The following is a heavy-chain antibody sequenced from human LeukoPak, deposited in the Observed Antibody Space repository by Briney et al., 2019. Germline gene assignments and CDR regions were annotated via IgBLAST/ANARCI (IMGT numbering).Heavy chain of an antibody. V-gene: IGHV3-30*04. CDR1: GFTFDVYA. CDR2: MSYDGSNK. D-gene: IGHD2-15*01. J-gene: IGHJ4*02. CDR3: ARAQVQHCSAGSCYVIDK. Sequence: PGGSLRLSCAASGFTFDVYAIHWVRHAPGKGLEWVAVMSYDGSNKYYADSVQGRFTISRHNSQNTDHLQMSSLGPGDTAVYYCARAQVQHCSAGSCYVIDKWGPGTLVAVSS.